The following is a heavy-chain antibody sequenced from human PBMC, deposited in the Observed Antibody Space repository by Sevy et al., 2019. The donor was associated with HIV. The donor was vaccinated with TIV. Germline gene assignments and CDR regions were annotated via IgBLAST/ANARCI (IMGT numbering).Heavy chain of an antibody. V-gene: IGHV1-2*02. CDR1: GYTFTGYY. CDR2: INPNSGDT. CDR3: ARYTYIWGSYRNPHAFDI. D-gene: IGHD3-16*02. J-gene: IGHJ3*02. Sequence: ASVKVSCKASGYTFTGYYIHWVRQAPGQGLEWMGWINPNSGDTSYAQKFQGRVTMTRDTSNSTAYMDLSRLRSDDTAVYYCARYTYIWGSYRNPHAFDIWGQGTMVTVSS.